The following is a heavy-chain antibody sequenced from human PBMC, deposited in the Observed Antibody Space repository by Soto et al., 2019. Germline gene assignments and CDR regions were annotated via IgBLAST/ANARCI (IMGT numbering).Heavy chain of an antibody. Sequence: QVQLVQSGAEVKKPGSSVKVSCKASGGTFSSYAISWVRQAPGQGLEWMGGIIPIFGTANYAQKFQGRVTITADESTSTAYMELSSLRSEDTAVYYCARAPLYTAMVSEHWYFDLWGRGTLVTVSS. V-gene: IGHV1-69*12. CDR2: IIPIFGTA. CDR1: GGTFSSYA. D-gene: IGHD5-18*01. CDR3: ARAPLYTAMVSEHWYFDL. J-gene: IGHJ2*01.